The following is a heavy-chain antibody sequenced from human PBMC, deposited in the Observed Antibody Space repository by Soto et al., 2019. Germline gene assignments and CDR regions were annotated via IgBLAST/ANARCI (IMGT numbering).Heavy chain of an antibody. V-gene: IGHV3-30*03. CDR3: ARSTYYDFWRGFELVY. J-gene: IGHJ4*02. CDR1: GFTFSSYG. D-gene: IGHD3-3*01. Sequence: GGSLRLSCAASGFTFSSYGMHWVRQAPGKGLEWVAVISYDGSNKYYADSVKGRFTISRDNSKNTLYLQMNSLRAEDTAVYYCARSTYYDFWRGFELVYWGQGT. CDR2: ISYDGSNK.